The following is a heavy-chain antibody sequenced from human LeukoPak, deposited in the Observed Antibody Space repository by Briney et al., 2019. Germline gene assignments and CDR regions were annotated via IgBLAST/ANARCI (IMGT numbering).Heavy chain of an antibody. Sequence: SETLSLTCTGSGGSISSYYWSWLRQPPGKGLEWIGYIYYSGSTNYNPSLKSRVTISVDTSKNQFSLKLSSVTAADTAVYYCARSYCGGDCALDVWGKGTTVTVSS. CDR1: GGSISSYY. V-gene: IGHV4-59*01. D-gene: IGHD2-21*02. J-gene: IGHJ6*04. CDR2: IYYSGST. CDR3: ARSYCGGDCALDV.